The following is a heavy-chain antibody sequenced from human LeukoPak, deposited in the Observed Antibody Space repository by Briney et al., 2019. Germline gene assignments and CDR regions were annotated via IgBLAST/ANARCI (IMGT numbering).Heavy chain of an antibody. CDR2: ISAYNGNT. CDR1: GYTFTNYG. CDR3: ARDYYDSSGYAEYFQH. J-gene: IGHJ1*01. Sequence: AAVKLSCKASGYTFTNYGISWVRQAPGQGLEWMGWISAYNGNTNYAQKLQGRATMTTDTSTSTAYMELRSLRSDDTAVYYCARDYYDSSGYAEYFQHWGQGTLVTVSS. D-gene: IGHD3-22*01. V-gene: IGHV1-18*01.